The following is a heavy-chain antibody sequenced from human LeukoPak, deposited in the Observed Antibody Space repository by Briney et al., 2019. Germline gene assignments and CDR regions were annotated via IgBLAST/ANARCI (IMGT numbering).Heavy chain of an antibody. V-gene: IGHV3-23*01. CDR1: GFTCSSYW. CDR2: ISGSGGST. Sequence: GGSLRLSCAASGFTCSSYWMTWVRQAPGKGLEWVSAISGSGGSTYYADSVKGRFTISRDNSKNTLHLQMNGLRAGDTAVYYCAKSVRSRPKYYYDSSGYLVPADYWGQGTLVTVSS. D-gene: IGHD3-22*01. J-gene: IGHJ4*02. CDR3: AKSVRSRPKYYYDSSGYLVPADY.